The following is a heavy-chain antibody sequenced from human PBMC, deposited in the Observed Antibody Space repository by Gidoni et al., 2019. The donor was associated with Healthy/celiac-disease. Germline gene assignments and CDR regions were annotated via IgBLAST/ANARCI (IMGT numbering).Heavy chain of an antibody. CDR3: ARHRYYGSGSYLLDY. CDR1: GGSISSYY. CDR2: IYYSGST. V-gene: IGHV4-59*08. Sequence: QVQLQESGPGLVKPSETLSLTCTVPGGSISSYYWSWIRQPPGKGLEWIGYIYYSGSTNYNPSLKSRVTISVDTSKNQFSLKLSSVTAADTAVYYCARHRYYGSGSYLLDYWGQGTLVTVSS. J-gene: IGHJ4*02. D-gene: IGHD3-10*01.